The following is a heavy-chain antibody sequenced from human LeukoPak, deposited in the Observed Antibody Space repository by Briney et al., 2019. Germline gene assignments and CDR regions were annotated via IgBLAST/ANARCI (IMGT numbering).Heavy chain of an antibody. D-gene: IGHD2-15*01. CDR2: ISYDGSNK. V-gene: IGHV3-30*04. CDR1: GFTFSSYA. Sequence: GGSLRLSCAASGFTFSSYAMHWVRQAPGKGLEWVAVISYDGSNKYYADSVKGRFTISRDNSKNTLYLQMNSLRAEDTAVYYCAKDWVERYRSGGSCLYYYYGMDVWGQGTTVTVSS. J-gene: IGHJ6*02. CDR3: AKDWVERYRSGGSCLYYYYGMDV.